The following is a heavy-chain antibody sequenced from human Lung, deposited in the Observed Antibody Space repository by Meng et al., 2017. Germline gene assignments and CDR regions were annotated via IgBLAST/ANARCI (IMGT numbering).Heavy chain of an antibody. J-gene: IGHJ2*01. CDR1: GYTFIRYG. CDR2: ISTYNGNT. CDR3: AVMGLYGDYDNWYFDL. D-gene: IGHD4-17*01. Sequence: QVQLVQSGAEVKKPGASVKVSCQASGYTFIRYGISGVRQAPGQGLEWMGWISTYNGNTNYAQKFQGRVTMTTDTSTSTAYMELRSLRSDDTAVYYCAVMGLYGDYDNWYFDLWGRGTLVTVSS. V-gene: IGHV1-18*01.